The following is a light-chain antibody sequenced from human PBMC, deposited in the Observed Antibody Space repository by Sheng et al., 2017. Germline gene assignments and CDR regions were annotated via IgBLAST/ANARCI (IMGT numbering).Light chain of an antibody. J-gene: IGKJ2*03. V-gene: IGKV1-5*03. Sequence: DIQMTQSPSTLXASVGDRVTITCRASQSIGDWLAWYQQKPGKVPKLLIYKTSSLESGVPSRFSGTGSGTEFTLSIYSLQPDDSATYYCQQYDGYSQYSFGQGTKLEIK. CDR2: KTS. CDR3: QQYDGYSQYS. CDR1: QSIGDW.